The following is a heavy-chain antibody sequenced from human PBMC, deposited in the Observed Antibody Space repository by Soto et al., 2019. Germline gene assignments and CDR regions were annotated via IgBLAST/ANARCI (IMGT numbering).Heavy chain of an antibody. CDR3: ARRWVGEFDY. V-gene: IGHV4-59*08. Sequence: QVQLQESGPGLVKPSETLSLTCTVSGGSISSYYWSWIRQPPGKGLEWIGYIYYSGSTNYNPSLFSRVTISVDTSKNQFPLKLSSVTAADTAVYYCARRWVGEFDYWGQGTLVTVSS. CDR2: IYYSGST. J-gene: IGHJ4*02. CDR1: GGSISSYY. D-gene: IGHD3-16*01.